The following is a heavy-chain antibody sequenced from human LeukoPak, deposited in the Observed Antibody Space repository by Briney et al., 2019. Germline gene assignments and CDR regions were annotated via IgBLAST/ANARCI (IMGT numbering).Heavy chain of an antibody. V-gene: IGHV3-15*01. CDR2: IKSKTDGGTT. CDR1: GFTFSNAW. D-gene: IGHD1-26*01. CDR3: TTDSTALRAFDI. J-gene: IGHJ3*02. Sequence: GGSLRLSCAASGFTFSNAWMSWVRQAPGKGLEWVGRIKSKTDGGTTDYAAPVKGRFTISRDDSKNTLYLQMNSLKTEDTAVYYCTTDSTALRAFDIWGQGTMVTVSS.